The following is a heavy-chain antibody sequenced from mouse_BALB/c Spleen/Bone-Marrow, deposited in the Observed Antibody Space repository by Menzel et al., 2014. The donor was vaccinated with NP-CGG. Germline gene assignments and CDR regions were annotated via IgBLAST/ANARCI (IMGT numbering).Heavy chain of an antibody. CDR2: IYPGDGDT. D-gene: IGHD3-3*01. V-gene: IGHV1-80*01. CDR3: ARSQGGYWYFNV. J-gene: IGHJ1*01. Sequence: QVQLQQSGAELVRPGSSVKISCKASGYAFSSYWMNWVKQRPGQGLEWIGQIYPGDGDTNYNGKFKGKATLTADKSSSTAYMQLSSLTSEDSAVYFCARSQGGYWYFNVWGAGTTVTGSS. CDR1: GYAFSSYW.